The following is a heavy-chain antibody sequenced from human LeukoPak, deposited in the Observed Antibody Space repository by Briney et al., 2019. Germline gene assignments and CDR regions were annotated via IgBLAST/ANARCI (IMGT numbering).Heavy chain of an antibody. CDR2: INHSGST. J-gene: IGHJ3*02. Sequence: SETLSLTCAVYGGSFSAFYWSWLRRPPGKKLKWVGEINHSGSTNQNPSLKSRVTMSVDTSSHRFSLRLRSVTAADTAVYYCARMVRERHSFDIWGRGTMVTVSS. V-gene: IGHV4-34*01. CDR3: ARMVRERHSFDI. D-gene: IGHD3-10*01. CDR1: GGSFSAFY.